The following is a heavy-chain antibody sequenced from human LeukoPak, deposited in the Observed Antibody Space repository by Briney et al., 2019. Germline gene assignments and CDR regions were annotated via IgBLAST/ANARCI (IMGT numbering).Heavy chain of an antibody. V-gene: IGHV3-33*06. CDR1: GFTFSSYG. J-gene: IGHJ4*02. CDR2: IWYDGSNK. Sequence: GRSLRLSCAASGFTFSSYGMHWVRQAPGKGLEWVAVIWYDGSNKYYADSVKGRFTISRDNSKNTLYLQMNSLRAEDTAAYYCAKQEDCSSTSCYWAPFDYWGQGTLVTVSS. D-gene: IGHD2-2*01. CDR3: AKQEDCSSTSCYWAPFDY.